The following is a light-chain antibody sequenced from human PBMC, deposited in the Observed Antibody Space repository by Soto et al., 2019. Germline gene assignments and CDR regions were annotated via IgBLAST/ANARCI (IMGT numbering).Light chain of an antibody. V-gene: IGKV3-15*01. CDR2: GAS. CDR1: QSISSD. Sequence: ETVMTQSQATLSVSPGERATISCRASQSISSDLAWYQQKPGQAPRLLIYGASTTATGIPGRFSGSGSGREYTRTISSMHSEDFAVYYGQQYNNWPRTFVQGTKLEIK. J-gene: IGKJ2*01. CDR3: QQYNNWPRT.